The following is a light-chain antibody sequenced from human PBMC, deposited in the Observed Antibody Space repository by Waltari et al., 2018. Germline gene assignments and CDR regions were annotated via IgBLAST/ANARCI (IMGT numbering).Light chain of an antibody. CDR1: NIGGHN. CDR2: RDK. Sequence: SYDLTQPLSVSVALGQTARITWGGNNIGGHNVHWYQPKPGKAPLLVIYRDKNRPSRIPERFSGSNSENTATLTITGAQGADEADYYCQVWDSSTAVFGGGTQLTVL. CDR3: QVWDSSTAV. J-gene: IGLJ7*01. V-gene: IGLV3-9*01.